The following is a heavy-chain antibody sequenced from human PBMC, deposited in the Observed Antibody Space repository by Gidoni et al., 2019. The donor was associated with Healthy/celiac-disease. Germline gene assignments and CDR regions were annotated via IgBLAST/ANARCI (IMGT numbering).Heavy chain of an antibody. Sequence: QVQLQESGPGLVKPSETLSLTCTVSGGSISSYYWRWIRQPPGKGLEWIGYIYYSGSTNYNPSLNSRVTISVDTSKNQFSLKLSSVTAADTAVYYCARVYARSPDIWGQGTMVTVSS. J-gene: IGHJ3*02. CDR1: GGSISSYY. CDR3: ARVYARSPDI. V-gene: IGHV4-59*01. D-gene: IGHD2-2*02. CDR2: IYYSGST.